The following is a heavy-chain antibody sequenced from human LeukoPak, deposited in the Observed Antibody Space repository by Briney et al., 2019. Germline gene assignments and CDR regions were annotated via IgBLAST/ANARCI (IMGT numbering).Heavy chain of an antibody. CDR3: ARDYRTYYDFWSGYSAFDI. Sequence: ASVKVSCKASGYTFTSYYMHWVRQAPGQGLEWMGIINPSGGSTSYAQKFQGRVTMTRDMSTSTVYMELSSLRSEDTAVYYCARDYRTYYDFWSGYSAFDIWGQGTMVTVSS. CDR1: GYTFTSYY. D-gene: IGHD3-3*01. V-gene: IGHV1-46*01. J-gene: IGHJ3*02. CDR2: INPSGGST.